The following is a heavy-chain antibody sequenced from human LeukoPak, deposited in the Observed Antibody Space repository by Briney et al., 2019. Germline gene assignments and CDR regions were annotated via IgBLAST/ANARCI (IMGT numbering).Heavy chain of an antibody. CDR1: GFTFSNAW. D-gene: IGHD5-12*01. V-gene: IGHV3-15*01. J-gene: IGHJ4*02. Sequence: GGSLRLSCAASGFTFSNAWMSWVRQAPGKGLEWVGRIKSKTDGGTTDYAAPVKGRFTISRDDSKNTLYLQMNSLKTEDTAVYYCTTDLSPSGIWENWGQGTLVTVSS. CDR2: IKSKTDGGTT. CDR3: TTDLSPSGIWEN.